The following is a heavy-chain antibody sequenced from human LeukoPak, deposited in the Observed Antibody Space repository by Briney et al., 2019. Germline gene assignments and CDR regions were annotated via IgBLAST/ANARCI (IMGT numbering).Heavy chain of an antibody. J-gene: IGHJ4*02. CDR3: ARWVLTGLYDTLFDF. Sequence: GGCLRLSCAASGFTFSNFEMNWVRQSPGKGLEWISYIHSSGTTKYYAESVEGRFTISRDNAKNTVYLEMKNLRAEDTAVYYCARWVLTGLYDTLFDFWGPGTLVAVSS. D-gene: IGHD3-9*01. V-gene: IGHV3-48*03. CDR1: GFTFSNFE. CDR2: IHSSGTTK.